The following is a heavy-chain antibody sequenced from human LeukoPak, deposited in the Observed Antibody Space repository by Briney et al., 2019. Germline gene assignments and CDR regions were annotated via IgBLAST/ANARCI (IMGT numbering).Heavy chain of an antibody. D-gene: IGHD2/OR15-2a*01. CDR1: NFAFSSYS. J-gene: IGHJ4*02. Sequence: GRSLRLSCAASNFAFSSYSMHWVRQAPGKGLEWVAVISYDESNIYYAASVKGRLTISRDNSKNTLYLQMNSLRAEDTAVYYCAREGPRGNSQFDYWGQGTLVTVSS. CDR3: AREGPRGNSQFDY. CDR2: ISYDESNI. V-gene: IGHV3-30*04.